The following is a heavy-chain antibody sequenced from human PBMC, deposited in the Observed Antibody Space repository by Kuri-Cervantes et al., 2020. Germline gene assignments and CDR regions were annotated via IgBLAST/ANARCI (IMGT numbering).Heavy chain of an antibody. CDR1: GGSISSRSYY. V-gene: IGHV4-39*01. Sequence: SETLSLTCTVSGGSISSRSYYWGWIRQPPGKGLEWIGTIYYSGSTYYNPSLKSRVTISVDTSKNQFSLKLSSVTAADTALYYCAGHLPSDWGSPYYFDYWGQGTLVTVSS. CDR2: IYYSGST. J-gene: IGHJ4*02. CDR3: AGHLPSDWGSPYYFDY. D-gene: IGHD7-27*01.